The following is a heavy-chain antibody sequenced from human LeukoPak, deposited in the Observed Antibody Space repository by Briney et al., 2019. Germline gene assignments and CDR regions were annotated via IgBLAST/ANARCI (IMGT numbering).Heavy chain of an antibody. CDR2: ISSSGNT. D-gene: IGHD6-13*01. J-gene: IGHJ4*02. CDR3: VKGRISEDGLDF. Sequence: GGSLRPSCAASGFTFSSYAMTWVRQTPGKGLDWVSSISSSGNTYYADSVKGRFTISRDNSKNMLYLQMNSLRAEDTAVYYCVKGRISEDGLDFWGQGTLVTVSS. V-gene: IGHV3-23*01. CDR1: GFTFSSYA.